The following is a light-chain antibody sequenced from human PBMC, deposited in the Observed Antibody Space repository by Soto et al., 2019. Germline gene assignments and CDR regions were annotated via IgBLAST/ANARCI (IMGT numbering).Light chain of an antibody. CDR2: GAT. J-gene: IGKJ5*01. Sequence: AIQLTQSPSSLSASVGDRVTITCRASQSGSSSLAWYQQKPGKAPKLLIYGATIFATGVPSRFRGSGSGTDFTLTISSLQPEDFATYYCQQVNNYPLTFGQGTRLEIK. CDR3: QQVNNYPLT. V-gene: IGKV1D-13*01. CDR1: QSGSSS.